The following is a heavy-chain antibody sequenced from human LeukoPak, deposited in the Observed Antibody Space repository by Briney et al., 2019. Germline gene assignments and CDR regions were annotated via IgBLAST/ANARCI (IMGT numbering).Heavy chain of an antibody. CDR2: IYYSGNT. D-gene: IGHD3/OR15-3a*01. V-gene: IGHV4-39*01. CDR3: ARQTGSGLFILP. CDR1: GVSISSSNSY. Sequence: SETLSLTCTVSGVSISSSNSYWGWIRQPPGKGLERIGSIYYSGNTYYNASLKSQVSISIDTSKNQFSLKLTSVTAADTAVYYCARQTGSGLFILPGGQGTLVTVSS. J-gene: IGHJ4*02.